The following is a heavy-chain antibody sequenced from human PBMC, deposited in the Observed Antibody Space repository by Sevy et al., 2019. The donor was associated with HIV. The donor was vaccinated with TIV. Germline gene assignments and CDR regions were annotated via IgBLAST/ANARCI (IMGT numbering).Heavy chain of an antibody. CDR2: IYYSGST. J-gene: IGHJ4*02. CDR1: GGSVSSGSYY. CDR3: AREGVYDSSGYYYVGRDY. V-gene: IGHV4-61*01. D-gene: IGHD3-22*01. Sequence: SETLSLTCTVSGGSVSSGSYYWSWIRQPPGKGLEWIGYIYYSGSTNYNPSLKSRVTISVDTSKNQFSLKLSSVTAADTAVYYCAREGVYDSSGYYYVGRDYWDQGTLVTVSS.